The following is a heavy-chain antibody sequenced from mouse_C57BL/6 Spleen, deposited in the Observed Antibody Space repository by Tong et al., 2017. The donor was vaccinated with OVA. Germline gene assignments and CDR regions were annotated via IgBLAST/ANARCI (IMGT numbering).Heavy chain of an antibody. D-gene: IGHD2-4*01. Sequence: EVQLQESGPELVKPGASVKISCKASGYSFTGYYMNWVKQSPEKSLEWIGEINPSTGGTTYNQKFKAKATLTVDKSSSTAYMQLKSLTPEDSAVYYCARWDDYDNYWGQGTTLTVSS. CDR1: GYSFTGYY. CDR2: INPSTGGT. V-gene: IGHV1-42*01. CDR3: ARWDDYDNY. J-gene: IGHJ2*01.